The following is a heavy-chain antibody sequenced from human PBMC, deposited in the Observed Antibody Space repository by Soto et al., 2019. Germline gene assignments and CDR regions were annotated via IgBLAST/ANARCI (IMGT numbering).Heavy chain of an antibody. CDR3: AKDLNGAVAGLTH. D-gene: IGHD6-19*01. CDR2: ISYDGSNK. CDR1: GFTFSSYG. V-gene: IGHV3-30*18. J-gene: IGHJ4*02. Sequence: GGSLRLSCAASGFTFSSYGMHWVRQAPGKGLEWVAVISYDGSNKYYADSVKGRFTISRDNSKNTLYLQMNSLRAEDTAVYYCAKDLNGAVAGLTHWGQGTLVTVSS.